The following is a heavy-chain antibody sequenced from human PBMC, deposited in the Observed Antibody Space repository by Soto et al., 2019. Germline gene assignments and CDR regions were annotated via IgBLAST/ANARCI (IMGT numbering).Heavy chain of an antibody. J-gene: IGHJ6*03. CDR3: ARDRYGRDYYSYSSMDV. Sequence: VQLVKSGGGLVQPGGSLRLSCAASGFTFSSYWMSWVRQAPGKGLGWVANIKQEGSEKYYVDSVKGRFTISRDNAKNSLYLQMNSLRAEDTAVYYCARDRYGRDYYSYSSMDVWGKGTTVTVSS. D-gene: IGHD6-25*01. CDR1: GFTFSSYW. V-gene: IGHV3-7*01. CDR2: IKQEGSEK.